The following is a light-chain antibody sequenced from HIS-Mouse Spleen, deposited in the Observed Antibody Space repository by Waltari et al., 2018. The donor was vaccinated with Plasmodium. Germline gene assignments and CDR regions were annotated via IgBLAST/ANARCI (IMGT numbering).Light chain of an antibody. Sequence: QSALTPPASVSGSPGQSITISCTRTSSDVRCYNLVSCYQQPPGKAPKPMIYEGSKRPSGVSNRFSGSKSGNTASLTISGLQAEDEADYYCCSYAGSSTFVFGGGTKLTVL. J-gene: IGLJ3*02. CDR2: EGS. CDR1: SSDVRCYNL. CDR3: CSYAGSSTFV. V-gene: IGLV2-23*03.